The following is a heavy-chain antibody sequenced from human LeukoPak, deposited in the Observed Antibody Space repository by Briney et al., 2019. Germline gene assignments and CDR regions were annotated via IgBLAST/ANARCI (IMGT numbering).Heavy chain of an antibody. V-gene: IGHV4-59*06. D-gene: IGHD4-17*01. CDR1: GGSISSYY. J-gene: IGHJ6*02. CDR2: IYYSGST. Sequence: PSETLSLTCTVSGGSISSYYWNWIRQPPGKGLEWIGYIYYSGSTYYNPSLKSRVTISVDTSKNQFSLKLSSVTAADSAVYYCARVVADYGDYVGNYYYGMDVWGQGTTVTVSS. CDR3: ARVVADYGDYVGNYYYGMDV.